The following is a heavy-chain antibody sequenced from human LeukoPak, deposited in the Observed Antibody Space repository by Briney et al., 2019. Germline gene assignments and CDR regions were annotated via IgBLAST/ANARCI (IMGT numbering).Heavy chain of an antibody. CDR1: GFTFSDYY. CDR2: ISTSGTAI. D-gene: IGHD5-12*01. Sequence: PGGSLRLSCAASGFTFSDYYMTWIRRAPGKGLEWVSYISTSGTAIYYADSVKGRFTISRDNSRNSLYLQMNSLRAEDTAVYYCARSPGGYSGPFAYWGQGTLVTVSS. V-gene: IGHV3-11*04. CDR3: ARSPGGYSGPFAY. J-gene: IGHJ4*02.